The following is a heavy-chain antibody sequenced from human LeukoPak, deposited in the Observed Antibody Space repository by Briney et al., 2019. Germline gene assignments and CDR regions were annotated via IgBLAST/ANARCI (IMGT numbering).Heavy chain of an antibody. CDR2: INPNSGGT. CDR3: ARDFRDGYNYGLRFHAFDI. Sequence: ASVKVSCKASGGTFSSYAISWVRQAPGQGLEWMGWINPNSGGTNYAQKFQGRVTMTRDTSISTAYMELSRLRSDDTAVYYCARDFRDGYNYGLRFHAFDIWGQGTMVTVSS. J-gene: IGHJ3*02. V-gene: IGHV1-2*02. CDR1: GGTFSSYA. D-gene: IGHD5-24*01.